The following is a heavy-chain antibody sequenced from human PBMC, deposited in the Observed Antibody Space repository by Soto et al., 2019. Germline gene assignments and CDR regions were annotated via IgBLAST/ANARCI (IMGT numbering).Heavy chain of an antibody. V-gene: IGHV4-31*03. J-gene: IGHJ1*01. CDR3: AGRGNGDVYFQH. CDR2: IYYSGDT. D-gene: IGHD2-15*01. CDR1: GGSISSGDHY. Sequence: QVQLQESGPGLVKPSQTLSLTCTVSGGSISSGDHYWTWIRQHPGKGLAWIGYIYYSGDTYYNPSLKSRLTMSVDTSKNQFSLKLSSVTAADTAVYYCAGRGNGDVYFQHWGQGTLVTVSS.